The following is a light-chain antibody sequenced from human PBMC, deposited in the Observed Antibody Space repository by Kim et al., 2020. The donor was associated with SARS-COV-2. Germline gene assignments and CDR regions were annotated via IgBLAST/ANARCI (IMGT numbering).Light chain of an antibody. CDR1: TGAVTSGFY. CDR2: DTS. CDR3: LLYYGGPWV. J-gene: IGLJ3*02. V-gene: IGLV7-43*01. Sequence: QAVVTQEPSLTVSPGGTVTLTCASSTGAVTSGFYPTWFQQKPGQAPRALIYDTSKKHSWTPARFLGSLLGGTAALTLSAVQPEDEADYYCLLYYGGPWVFGGGTPLTVL.